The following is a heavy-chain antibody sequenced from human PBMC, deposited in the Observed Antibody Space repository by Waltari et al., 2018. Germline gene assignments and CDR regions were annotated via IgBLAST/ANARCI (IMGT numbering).Heavy chain of an antibody. D-gene: IGHD6-6*01. Sequence: QVQLVESGGGVVQSGRALRLSCVASGFTFASYDLHWVRQAPGKALEWVALIWFDGSAKYYADSVKGRFTVSRDNSKNTFYLQLNSLRAEDTAVYYCARDMHSSSSALGWLDPWGQGTLVTVSS. V-gene: IGHV3-33*08. J-gene: IGHJ5*02. CDR2: IWFDGSAK. CDR3: ARDMHSSSSALGWLDP. CDR1: GFTFASYD.